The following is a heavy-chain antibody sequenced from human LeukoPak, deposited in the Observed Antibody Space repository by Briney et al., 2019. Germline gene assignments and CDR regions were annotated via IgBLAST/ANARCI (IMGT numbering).Heavy chain of an antibody. CDR3: ARYYGSGSEPDY. CDR2: ISSGGSSI. D-gene: IGHD3-10*01. V-gene: IGHV3-11*04. J-gene: IGHJ4*02. CDR1: GFTFSDYY. Sequence: PGGSLRLSCAASGFTFSDYYMSWIRQAPGKGLEWVSYISSGGSSIYYADSVKGRFTISRDNAKNSLYLQMNSLRAEDTAVYYCARYYGSGSEPDYWGQGTLVTVSS.